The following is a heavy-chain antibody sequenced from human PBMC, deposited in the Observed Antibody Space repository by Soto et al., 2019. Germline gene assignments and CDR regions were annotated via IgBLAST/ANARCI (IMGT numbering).Heavy chain of an antibody. Sequence: SLRLSCAASGFTFSSYWMHWVRQAPGKGLVWVSRINSAGNSTSYADSVKGRFTISRDNAKNTLYLQMNSLRAEDTALYYCARGGGYSYGFLEYWGQGTLVTVSS. CDR2: INSAGNST. J-gene: IGHJ4*02. D-gene: IGHD5-18*01. V-gene: IGHV3-74*01. CDR1: GFTFSSYW. CDR3: ARGGGYSYGFLEY.